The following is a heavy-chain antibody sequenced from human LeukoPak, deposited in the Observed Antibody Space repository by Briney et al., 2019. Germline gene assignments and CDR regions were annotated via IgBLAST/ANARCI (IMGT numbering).Heavy chain of an antibody. J-gene: IGHJ6*02. V-gene: IGHV4-59*01. Sequence: SETLSLTCTVFGGSISSYYWSWIRQPPGKGLEWIGYIYYSGSTNYNPSLKSRVTISVDTSKNQFSLKLSSVTAADTAVYYCARVVGYCSSTSCYYYGMDVWGQGTTVTVSS. D-gene: IGHD2-2*01. CDR1: GGSISSYY. CDR3: ARVVGYCSSTSCYYYGMDV. CDR2: IYYSGST.